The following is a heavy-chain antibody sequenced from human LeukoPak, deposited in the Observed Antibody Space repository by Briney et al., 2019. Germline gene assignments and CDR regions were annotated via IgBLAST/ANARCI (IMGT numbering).Heavy chain of an antibody. Sequence: ASVKVSCKASGYTFTSYDINWVRQATGQGLEWMGWKNPTSGRTGFAQSFQGRLTMTTDTSTSTAYMELSSLTSEDTAVYYCARAGYCSSTSCQWVPLVWGQGTTVTVSS. D-gene: IGHD2-2*03. J-gene: IGHJ6*02. V-gene: IGHV1-8*01. CDR1: GYTFTSYD. CDR2: KNPTSGRT. CDR3: ARAGYCSSTSCQWVPLV.